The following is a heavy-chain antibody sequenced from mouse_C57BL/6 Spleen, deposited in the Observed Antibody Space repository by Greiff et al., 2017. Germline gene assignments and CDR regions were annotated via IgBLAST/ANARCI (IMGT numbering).Heavy chain of an antibody. Sequence: VKLQQSGPELVKPGASVKISCKASGYAFSSSWMNWVKQRPGKGLEWIGRIYPGDGDTNYNGKFNGKATLTADKSSSTAYMKLSSLTSEDSAVYFCASSYGSSYYFDYWGQGTTLTVSS. CDR2: IYPGDGDT. CDR3: ASSYGSSYYFDY. D-gene: IGHD1-1*01. V-gene: IGHV1-82*01. J-gene: IGHJ2*01. CDR1: GYAFSSSW.